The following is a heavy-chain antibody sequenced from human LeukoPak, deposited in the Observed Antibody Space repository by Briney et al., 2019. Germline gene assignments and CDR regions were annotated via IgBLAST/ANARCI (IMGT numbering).Heavy chain of an antibody. V-gene: IGHV4-39*07. CDR1: GGSISSSSYY. D-gene: IGHD3-22*01. CDR3: AGGTSLRSKKSGLTCFDP. Sequence: SETLSLTCTVSGGSISSSSYYWGWIRQPPGKGLEWIGSIYYSGSTYYNPSLKSRVPISVDTSKNQFSLKLSSVTAADTAVYYCAGGTSLRSKKSGLTCFDPWGQGTLVTVSS. J-gene: IGHJ5*02. CDR2: IYYSGST.